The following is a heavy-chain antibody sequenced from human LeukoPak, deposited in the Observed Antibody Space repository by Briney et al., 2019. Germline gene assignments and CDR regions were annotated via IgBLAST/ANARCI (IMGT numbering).Heavy chain of an antibody. CDR2: ISSSSSYI. D-gene: IGHD4-17*01. Sequence: PGGSLRLSCAASGFTFSSYAMNWVRQAPGKGLEWVSSISSSSSYIYYADSVKGRFTISRDNAKDSLYLQMNSLRAEDTAVYYCARDSLGTTADWGQGTLVTVSS. V-gene: IGHV3-21*01. CDR3: ARDSLGTTAD. J-gene: IGHJ4*02. CDR1: GFTFSSYA.